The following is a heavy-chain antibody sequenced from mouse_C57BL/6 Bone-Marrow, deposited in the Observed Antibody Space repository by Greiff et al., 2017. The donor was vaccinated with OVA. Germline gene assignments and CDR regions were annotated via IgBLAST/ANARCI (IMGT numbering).Heavy chain of an antibody. D-gene: IGHD2-4*01. CDR2: IDPSDSYT. J-gene: IGHJ4*01. Sequence: QVQLQQPGAELVRPGTSVKLSCKASGYTFTSYWMHWVKQRPGQGLEWIGVIDPSDSYTNYNQKFKGKATLPVDTSSSTAYMQLSSLTSEDSAVYYCARSDYDWAMDYWGQGTSVTGSS. CDR3: ARSDYDWAMDY. V-gene: IGHV1-59*01. CDR1: GYTFTSYW.